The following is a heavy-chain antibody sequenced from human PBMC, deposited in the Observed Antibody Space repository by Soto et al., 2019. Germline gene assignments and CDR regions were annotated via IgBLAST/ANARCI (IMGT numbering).Heavy chain of an antibody. CDR2: INSDGSST. J-gene: IGHJ6*02. CDR3: ARDPSATGSGYFGMDV. D-gene: IGHD3-22*01. Sequence: GGSLRRSCAASGFTFSSYWMHWFRQALGKGLVWVSRINSDGSSTSYADSVKGRFTISRDNAKNTLYLQMNSLRAEDTAVYYCARDPSATGSGYFGMDVWGQGTTVTVSS. V-gene: IGHV3-74*01. CDR1: GFTFSSYW.